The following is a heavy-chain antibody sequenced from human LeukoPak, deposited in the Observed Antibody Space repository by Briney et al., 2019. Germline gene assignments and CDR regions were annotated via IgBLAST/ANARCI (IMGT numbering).Heavy chain of an antibody. V-gene: IGHV1-69*05. Sequence: SVKVSCKASGGNFKNYAISWLRQAPGQGLEWMGGVIPIFGTANFSENFRDRVTFTTDEATGTAFMELSSLRSEDTAIYFCARSYLVFNWFDPWGQGTLVTVSS. CDR2: VIPIFGTA. CDR3: ARSYLVFNWFDP. J-gene: IGHJ5*02. D-gene: IGHD3-22*01. CDR1: GGNFKNYA.